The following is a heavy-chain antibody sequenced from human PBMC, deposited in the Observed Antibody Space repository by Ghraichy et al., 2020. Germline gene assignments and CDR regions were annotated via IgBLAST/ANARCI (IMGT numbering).Heavy chain of an antibody. CDR3: ARDHRYSFDY. Sequence: GGSLRLSCAASGFTFSSFSMNWVRQAPGKGLEWISYISTSGDAIYYADSVKGRFTISRDNAKNSLYLQMSSLRDEDTAVYYCARDHRYSFDYWGQGTLVTVSS. J-gene: IGHJ4*02. CDR1: GFTFSSFS. V-gene: IGHV3-48*02. CDR2: ISTSGDAI.